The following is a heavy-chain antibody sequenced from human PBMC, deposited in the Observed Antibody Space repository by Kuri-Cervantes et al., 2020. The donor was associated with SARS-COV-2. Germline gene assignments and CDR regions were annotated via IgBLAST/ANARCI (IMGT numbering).Heavy chain of an antibody. CDR2: ISHDGKNK. Sequence: LSLTCAASGFNFSRTDMHWVRQAPGKGLEWVAVISHDGKNKKCIASGKGRFTISRDNSQNTLYLHMKSLRSEDTAMYYCVKDRVGVQDFWGQGTLVTVSS. V-gene: IGHV3-30*18. CDR3: VKDRVGVQDF. J-gene: IGHJ4*02. CDR1: GFNFSRTD. D-gene: IGHD2-21*01.